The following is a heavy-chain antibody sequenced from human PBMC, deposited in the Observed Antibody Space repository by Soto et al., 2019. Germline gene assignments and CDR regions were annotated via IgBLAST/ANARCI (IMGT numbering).Heavy chain of an antibody. D-gene: IGHD2-2*01. CDR1: GGSISSSNW. Sequence: QVQLQESGPGLVKPSGTLSLTCAVSGGSISSSNWWSWVRQPPGKGLEWIGEIYHSGSTNYNPSLKSRVTISVDKAKNQFSLKLSSVTGADTAVYYCAKVLGGYCISTSCYAEFDPWGQGTLVTVSS. CDR3: AKVLGGYCISTSCYAEFDP. CDR2: IYHSGST. J-gene: IGHJ5*02. V-gene: IGHV4-4*02.